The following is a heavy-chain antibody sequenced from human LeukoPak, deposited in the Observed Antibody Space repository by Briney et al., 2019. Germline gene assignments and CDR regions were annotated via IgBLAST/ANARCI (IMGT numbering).Heavy chain of an antibody. J-gene: IGHJ4*02. D-gene: IGHD3-3*01. CDR1: GYTFTNYY. CDR2: INPNSGGT. V-gene: IGHV1-2*02. Sequence: GASVKVSCKASGYTFTNYYIHWVRQAPGQGLEWMGWINPNSGGTNYAQKFQGRVTMTRDTSISTAYMELSRLRSDDTAVYYCARDAIGGGYYPDRVDYWGQGTLVTVSS. CDR3: ARDAIGGGYYPDRVDY.